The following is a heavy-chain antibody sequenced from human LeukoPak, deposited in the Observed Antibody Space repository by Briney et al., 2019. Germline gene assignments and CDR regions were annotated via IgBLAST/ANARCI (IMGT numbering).Heavy chain of an antibody. V-gene: IGHV4-39*01. J-gene: IGHJ5*02. CDR3: ARPFTVTPNDWFDP. CDR2: NYSSAST. Sequence: ASQTLSLTRTVSVDSIRISSYYCGWIRQPPGKGLGWIGSNYSSASTYYNPSLRSRVTISVDPSKSQFALKLSSLAASDTGVYYCARPFTVTPNDWFDPWGQGTLVTVSS. D-gene: IGHD4-17*01. CDR1: VDSIRISSYY.